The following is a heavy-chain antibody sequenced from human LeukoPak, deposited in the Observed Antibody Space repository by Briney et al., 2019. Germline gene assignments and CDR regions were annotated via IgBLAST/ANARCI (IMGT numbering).Heavy chain of an antibody. CDR3: ARRVVVPAAPYYFDY. CDR1: GFTFSSYA. CDR2: ISGSGGST. D-gene: IGHD2-2*01. V-gene: IGHV3-23*01. J-gene: IGHJ4*02. Sequence: GGSLRLSCAASGFTFSSYAMSWVRQAPGKGLEWVSAISGSGGSTYYADSVKGRFTISRDNSENTLYLQMNSLRAEDTAVYYCARRVVVPAAPYYFDYWGQGTLVTVSS.